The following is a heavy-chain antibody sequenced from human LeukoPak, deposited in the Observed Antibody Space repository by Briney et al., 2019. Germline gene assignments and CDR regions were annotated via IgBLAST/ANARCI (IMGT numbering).Heavy chain of an antibody. Sequence: ASVKVSCKASGYTFTSYGISWVLQAPGQGLEWMGWISAYNGNTNYAQKLQGRVTMTTDTSTSTAYMELRSLRSDDTAVYYCARDLYYYGSGSYPFDYWGQGTLVTVSS. CDR3: ARDLYYYGSGSYPFDY. V-gene: IGHV1-18*01. D-gene: IGHD3-10*01. CDR1: GYTFTSYG. CDR2: ISAYNGNT. J-gene: IGHJ4*02.